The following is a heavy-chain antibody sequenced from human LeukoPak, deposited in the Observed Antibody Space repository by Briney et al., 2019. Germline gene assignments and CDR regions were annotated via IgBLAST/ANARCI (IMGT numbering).Heavy chain of an antibody. CDR1: TFTFSNAW. D-gene: IGHD2-15*01. CDR3: TTAPRGYCSGGSCSYAFDI. J-gene: IGHJ3*02. V-gene: IGHV3-15*01. CDR2: IKSKSDGGTT. Sequence: KPGGSLRLSCAASTFTFSNAWMSWVRQAPGKGLEWGGRIKSKSDGGTTDYAAPVKGRFTISRDDSKNTLYLQMNSLKTEDTAVYYCTTAPRGYCSGGSCSYAFDIWGQGTMVTVSS.